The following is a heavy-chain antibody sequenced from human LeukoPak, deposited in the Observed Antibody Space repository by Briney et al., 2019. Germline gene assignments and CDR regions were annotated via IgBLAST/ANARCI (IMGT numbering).Heavy chain of an antibody. J-gene: IGHJ3*02. CDR2: IWYDGSNK. D-gene: IGHD3-16*01. Sequence: PGGSLRLSCAASGFTFSSYGMHWLRQAPGKGLEWVAVIWYDGSNKYYADSVKGRFTISRDNSKNTLYLQMNSLRAEDTAVYYCAKEITLDAFDIWGQGTMVTVSS. V-gene: IGHV3-33*06. CDR3: AKEITLDAFDI. CDR1: GFTFSSYG.